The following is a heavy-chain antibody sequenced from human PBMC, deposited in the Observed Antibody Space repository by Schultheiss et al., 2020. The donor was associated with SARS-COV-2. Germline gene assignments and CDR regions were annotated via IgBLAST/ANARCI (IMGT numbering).Heavy chain of an antibody. CDR3: ARAPRYYFDY. V-gene: IGHV3-23*01. Sequence: GGSLRLSCAASGFTFSSYAMSWVRQAPGKGLEWVSAIGTAGDPYYPGSVKGRFTISRDNSKNTLYLQMNSLRAEDTALYYCARAPRYYFDYWGQGTLVTVSS. CDR1: GFTFSSYA. J-gene: IGHJ4*02. CDR2: IGTAGDP.